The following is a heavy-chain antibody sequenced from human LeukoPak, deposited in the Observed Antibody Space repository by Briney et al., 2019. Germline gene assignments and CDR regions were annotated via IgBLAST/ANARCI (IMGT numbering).Heavy chain of an antibody. V-gene: IGHV3-21*01. CDR3: ARDLGYDSSLMGFDY. CDR2: ISSSSSYI. J-gene: IGHJ4*02. Sequence: GGSLRLSCAASGFTFSSYSMNWVRQAPGKGLEWVSSISSSSSYIYYADSVKGRFTISRDNAKNSLYLQMNSLRAEDTAVYYRARDLGYDSSLMGFDYWGQGTLVTVSS. CDR1: GFTFSSYS. D-gene: IGHD3-22*01.